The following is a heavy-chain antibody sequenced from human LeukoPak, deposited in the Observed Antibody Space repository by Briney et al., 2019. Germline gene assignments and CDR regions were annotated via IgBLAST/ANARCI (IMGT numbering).Heavy chain of an antibody. V-gene: IGHV4-34*01. D-gene: IGHD3-10*01. Sequence: SETLSLTCAVYGGCFSGYYWSWIRQPPGKGLEWIGEINHSGSTNYNPSLKSRVTISVDTSKNQFSLKLSSVTAADTAVYYCARGLLWFGSKGWFDPWGQGTLVTVSS. J-gene: IGHJ5*02. CDR3: ARGLLWFGSKGWFDP. CDR2: INHSGST. CDR1: GGCFSGYY.